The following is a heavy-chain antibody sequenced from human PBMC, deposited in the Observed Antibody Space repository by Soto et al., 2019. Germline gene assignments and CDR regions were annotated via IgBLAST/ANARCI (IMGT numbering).Heavy chain of an antibody. D-gene: IGHD6-19*01. V-gene: IGHV1-2*02. CDR2: INPNSGGT. Sequence: VEVSCAACRLTLPGYSLWLVRQEPGQGLEWMGWINPNSGGTNYAQKFQGRVTMTRDTSISTAYMELSRLRSDDTAVYYCARGYIAVAGTRFDYWGQGTPVHGSS. J-gene: IGHJ4*02. CDR3: ARGYIAVAGTRFDY. CDR1: RLTLPGYS.